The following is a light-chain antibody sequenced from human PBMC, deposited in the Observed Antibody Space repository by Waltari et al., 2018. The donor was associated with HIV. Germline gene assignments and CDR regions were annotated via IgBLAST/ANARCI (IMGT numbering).Light chain of an antibody. V-gene: IGLV2-14*01. J-gene: IGLJ3*02. CDR3: SSYSPRDSGV. CDR2: EVS. Sequence: HSVLTQPASVAGSPGQSIRIPCSAPYSGVGRLNFVSWYQQSPGRATKLIIFEVSSPPSGISNRFSGSKSGDTASLTISALRAEDEADYFCSSYSPRDSGVFGGGTKVTVL. CDR1: YSGVGRLNF.